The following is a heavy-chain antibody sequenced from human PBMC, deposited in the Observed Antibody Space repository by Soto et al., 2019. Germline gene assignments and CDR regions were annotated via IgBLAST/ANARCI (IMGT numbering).Heavy chain of an antibody. CDR3: ARIRTVVDYYGSGSSQYYFDY. V-gene: IGHV2-26*01. CDR2: IFSNDEK. Sequence: SGPTLVNPTETLTLTCTVSGFSLSNARMGVSWIRQPPGKALEWLAHIFSNDEKSYSTSLKSRLTISKDTSKSQVVLTMTNMDPVDTATYYCARIRTVVDYYGSGSSQYYFDYWGQGTLVTVSS. J-gene: IGHJ4*02. D-gene: IGHD3-10*01. CDR1: GFSLSNARMG.